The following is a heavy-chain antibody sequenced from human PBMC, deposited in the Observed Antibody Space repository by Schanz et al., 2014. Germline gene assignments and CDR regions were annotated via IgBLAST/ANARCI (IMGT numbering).Heavy chain of an antibody. CDR2: ISYSGTT. Sequence: QVQLQESGPGLVKPSQTLSLTCTVSGGSISSGGYYWSWIRQHPGKGLEWIGYISYSGTTYYNPSLKSRVTISVSTSKTQFSLKLSSVTAADTAVYYCARDALGGPHNWFDLWGQGTLVSVSS. CDR3: ARDALGGPHNWFDL. V-gene: IGHV4-31*03. D-gene: IGHD3-16*01. J-gene: IGHJ5*02. CDR1: GGSISSGGYY.